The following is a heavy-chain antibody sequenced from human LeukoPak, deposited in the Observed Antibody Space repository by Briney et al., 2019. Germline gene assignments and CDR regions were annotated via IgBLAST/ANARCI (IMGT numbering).Heavy chain of an antibody. J-gene: IGHJ5*02. CDR2: IIPISGTT. V-gene: IGHV1-69*13. Sequence: ASVKVSCKTSGGTFTSYAITWVRQAPGRGLEWMGKIIPISGTTNYAQKFQGRVTFTADESTSTAYMELSGLRSEDTALYYCARKLRLGGNWFDPWGQGTLVTVSS. CDR3: ARKLRLGGNWFDP. CDR1: GGTFTSYA. D-gene: IGHD1-26*01.